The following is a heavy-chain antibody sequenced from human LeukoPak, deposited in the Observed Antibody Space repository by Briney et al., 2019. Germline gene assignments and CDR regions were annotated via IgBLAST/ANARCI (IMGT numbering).Heavy chain of an antibody. J-gene: IGHJ4*02. D-gene: IGHD2-2*01. CDR2: ISSSSSTI. CDR3: ARGGVPAAFDY. CDR1: GFTFSSYS. V-gene: IGHV3-48*01. Sequence: GGSLRLSCAASGFTFSSYSMNWVRQAPGKGLEWVSYISSSSSTIYYADSVKGRFTISRDNAKNSLYLQMNSLRAEDTAVYYCARGGVPAAFDYWGQGTLVTVSP.